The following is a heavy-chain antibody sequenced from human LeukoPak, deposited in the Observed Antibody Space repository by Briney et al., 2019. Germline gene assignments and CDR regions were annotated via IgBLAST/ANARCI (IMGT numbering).Heavy chain of an antibody. CDR3: AKKGYYDGSGYYMYYFDH. CDR2: ISYDGSNK. CDR1: GFTFSSYG. J-gene: IGHJ4*02. D-gene: IGHD3-22*01. Sequence: PGRSLRLSCAASGFTFSSYGMHWVRQAPGKGLEWVAVISYDGSNKYYADSVKGRLTISRDNSKNTLYLQMNSLRAEDTAVYYCAKKGYYDGSGYYMYYFDHWGQGTLVTVSS. V-gene: IGHV3-30*18.